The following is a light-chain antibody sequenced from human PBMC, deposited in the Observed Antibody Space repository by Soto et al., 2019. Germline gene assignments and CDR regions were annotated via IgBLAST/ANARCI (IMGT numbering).Light chain of an antibody. Sequence: DIVMTQSPLSLPVTPGEPASISCRSSQSLLHSNGYNYFDWYLQKPGQSPQLLIYLASNRAFGVPDRFSGSGSGTDFTLRISRVEAEDVGVYYCMQALQSPYTFGQGTKVDIK. CDR3: MQALQSPYT. CDR2: LAS. V-gene: IGKV2-28*01. CDR1: QSLLHSNGYNY. J-gene: IGKJ2*01.